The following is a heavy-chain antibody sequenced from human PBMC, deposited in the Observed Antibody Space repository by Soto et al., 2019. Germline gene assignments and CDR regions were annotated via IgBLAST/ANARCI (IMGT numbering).Heavy chain of an antibody. J-gene: IGHJ4*02. CDR3: TKGGITTVRVWVF. CDR2: ISYDGSNK. V-gene: IGHV3-30*18. Sequence: QVQLVESGGGVVQPGGSLRLSCAASGFTFSSYAMHWVRQAPGKGLEWVAVISYDGSNKYYGDSVKGRFTISRDNSKNTLYLQIDSLRAEDTAIYYCTKGGITTVRVWVFWGQGTLVTVSS. D-gene: IGHD3-16*01. CDR1: GFTFSSYA.